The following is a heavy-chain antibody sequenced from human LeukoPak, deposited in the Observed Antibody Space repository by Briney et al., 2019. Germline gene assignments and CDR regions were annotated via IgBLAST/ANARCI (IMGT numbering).Heavy chain of an antibody. J-gene: IGHJ3*01. CDR1: GFTFSSYG. Sequence: PGGSLRLSCAASGFTFSSYGMHWVRQAPGKGLEWVAVTSYDGSNKYYADSVKGRFTISRDNAKNSLYLQMNSLRAEDTAVYYCASLKNSGWGNAFHFWGQGTMVTVSS. D-gene: IGHD6-19*01. CDR3: ASLKNSGWGNAFHF. V-gene: IGHV3-30*03. CDR2: TSYDGSNK.